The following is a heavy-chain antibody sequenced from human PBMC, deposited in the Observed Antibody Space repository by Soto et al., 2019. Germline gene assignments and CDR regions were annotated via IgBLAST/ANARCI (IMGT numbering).Heavy chain of an antibody. J-gene: IGHJ3*02. CDR2: INPSGGST. D-gene: IGHD3-3*01. CDR1: GYTFTSYY. CDR3: ARELYSSRRITIFGVVKSPRDAFDI. V-gene: IGHV1-46*01. Sequence: GASVKVSCKASGYTFTSYYMHWVRQAPGQGLEWMGIINPSGGSTSYAQKFQGRVTMTRDTSTSTVYMELSSLRSEDTAVYYCARELYSSRRITIFGVVKSPRDAFDIWGQGTMVTVSS.